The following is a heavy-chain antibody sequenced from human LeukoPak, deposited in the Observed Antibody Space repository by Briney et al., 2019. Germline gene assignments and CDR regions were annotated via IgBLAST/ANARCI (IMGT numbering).Heavy chain of an antibody. CDR3: AKDVSPSGSYQAIDY. D-gene: IGHD1-26*01. CDR2: IRCDASNK. CDR1: GFTFSSYG. J-gene: IGHJ4*02. V-gene: IGHV3-30*02. Sequence: GGSLRLSCAASGFTFSSYGMHWVRQAPGKGLEWVAFIRCDASNKYYVDSVQGRFTISRDNSKNTLDLQMNGLRPEDTAVYYCAKDVSPSGSYQAIDYWGQGTLVTVSS.